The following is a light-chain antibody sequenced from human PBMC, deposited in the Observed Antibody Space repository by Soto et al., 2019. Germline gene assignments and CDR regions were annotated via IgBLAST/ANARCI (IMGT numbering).Light chain of an antibody. Sequence: QSVLTQPASVSGSPGQSITISCTGSSSDIGTYNLVSWYQQHPGKAPKLMIYEVTKRPSGVSHRFSGSKSGNTASLTISGLQAEYEADYYCSAYAGVATSGAIFGGGTKLTVL. CDR3: SAYAGVATSGAI. J-gene: IGLJ2*01. CDR1: SSDIGTYNL. V-gene: IGLV2-23*02. CDR2: EVT.